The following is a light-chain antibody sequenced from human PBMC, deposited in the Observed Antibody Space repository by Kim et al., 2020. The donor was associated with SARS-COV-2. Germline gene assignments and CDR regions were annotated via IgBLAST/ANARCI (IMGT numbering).Light chain of an antibody. Sequence: SVGDRVNITCRASQSISSWLAWYQQKPRKSPKLLIYKASSLESGVPSRFSGSGSGTEFTLTISSLQPDDFATYYCQQYNSYSTWTFGQGTKVDIK. CDR3: QQYNSYSTWT. J-gene: IGKJ1*01. V-gene: IGKV1-5*03. CDR2: KAS. CDR1: QSISSW.